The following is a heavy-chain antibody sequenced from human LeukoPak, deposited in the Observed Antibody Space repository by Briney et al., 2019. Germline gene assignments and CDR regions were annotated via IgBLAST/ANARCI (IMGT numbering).Heavy chain of an antibody. CDR3: ARLTFHYDGSGYYFDY. V-gene: IGHV4-39*01. J-gene: IGHJ4*02. CDR2: LHYGGST. CDR1: GGPISSSSYY. D-gene: IGHD3-22*01. Sequence: SETLSLTCTVSGGPISSSSYYWGWIRQPPGKGLEWIGSLHYGGSTYYNPSPKSRVTISVDTSKKQISLKQNSVTAADTAVYYCARLTFHYDGSGYYFDYWGQGTLVTVSS.